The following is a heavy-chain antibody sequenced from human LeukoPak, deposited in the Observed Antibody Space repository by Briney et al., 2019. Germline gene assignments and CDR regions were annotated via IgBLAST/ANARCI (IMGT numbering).Heavy chain of an antibody. CDR2: IKQDGSEK. D-gene: IGHD1-26*01. CDR1: GFTFSSYW. J-gene: IGHJ4*02. CDR3: ASHFYVGSYGYFDY. V-gene: IGHV3-7*01. Sequence: AGGSLRLSCAASGFTFSSYWMSWVRQAPGKGLEWVANIKQDGSEKYYVDSVKGRFTISRDNAKNSLYLQMNSLRAEDTAVYYCASHFYVGSYGYFDYWGQGTLVIVSS.